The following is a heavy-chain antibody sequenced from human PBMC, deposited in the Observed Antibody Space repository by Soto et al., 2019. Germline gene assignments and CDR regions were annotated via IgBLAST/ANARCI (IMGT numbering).Heavy chain of an antibody. Sequence: QVQLVESGGGVVQPGRSLRLSCAASGFTFSSYAMHWVRQAPGKGLEWVAVISYDGSNKYYADSVKGRFTISRDNSKNTLYLQMNSLRAEDTAVYYCARDRPYGDYAFDYWGQGTLVTVSS. V-gene: IGHV3-30-3*01. CDR3: ARDRPYGDYAFDY. CDR1: GFTFSSYA. CDR2: ISYDGSNK. J-gene: IGHJ4*02. D-gene: IGHD4-17*01.